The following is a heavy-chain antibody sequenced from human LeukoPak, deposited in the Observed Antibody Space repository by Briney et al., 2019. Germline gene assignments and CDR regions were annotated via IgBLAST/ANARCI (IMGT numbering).Heavy chain of an antibody. CDR3: ARARGSSSCLDY. J-gene: IGHJ4*02. Sequence: GGSLRLSCAASGFTFDDYGMSWVRQAPGKGLEWVSGINWNGGSTGYADSVKGRFTISRDNAKSSLYLQMNSLRAEDTALYYCARARGSSSCLDYWGQGTLVTVSS. CDR2: INWNGGST. V-gene: IGHV3-20*04. CDR1: GFTFDDYG. D-gene: IGHD6-13*01.